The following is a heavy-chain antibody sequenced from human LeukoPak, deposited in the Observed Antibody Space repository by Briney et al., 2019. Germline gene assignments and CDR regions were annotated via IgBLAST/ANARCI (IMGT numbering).Heavy chain of an antibody. CDR3: ARVDGFQFDY. CDR1: GFPFSNFS. CDR2: ISSSSTYI. D-gene: IGHD5-24*01. Sequence: PGGYPRLSCAAFGFPFSNFSMYWVRQAPGQGLEWVSSISSSSTYIYYADSVKGRFTISRDNAKNSLYLQMNSLRAEDTAVYYCARVDGFQFDYWGQGTLVTVSS. J-gene: IGHJ4*02. V-gene: IGHV3-21*01.